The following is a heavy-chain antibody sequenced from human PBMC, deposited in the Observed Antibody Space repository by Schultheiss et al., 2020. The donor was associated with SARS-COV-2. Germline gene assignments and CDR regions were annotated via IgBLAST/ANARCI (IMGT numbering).Heavy chain of an antibody. Sequence: GESLRLSCAASGFTFDDYAMSWVRQAPGKGLEWVGFIRSKAYGGTTEYAASVKGRFTISRDDSKSIAYLQMNSLKTEDTAVYYCTRRGRQIYYYDSSADYWGQGTLVTVSS. D-gene: IGHD3-22*01. CDR1: GFTFDDYA. J-gene: IGHJ4*02. CDR2: IRSKAYGGTT. CDR3: TRRGRQIYYYDSSADY. V-gene: IGHV3-49*04.